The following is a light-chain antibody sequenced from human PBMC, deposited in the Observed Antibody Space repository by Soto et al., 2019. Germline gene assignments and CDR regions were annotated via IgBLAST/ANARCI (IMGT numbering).Light chain of an antibody. CDR2: GAS. V-gene: IGKV3-15*01. CDR3: QQYNNWPWT. J-gene: IGKJ1*01. CDR1: QSISSD. Sequence: EIVLTHSPATLSLSPGERATLSCRASQSISSDLAWYQQKPGQAPRLLIYGASTRATSFPARFSGSGSGTDFTLTISSLQSEDFAVYYCQQYNNWPWTFGQGTKVDIK.